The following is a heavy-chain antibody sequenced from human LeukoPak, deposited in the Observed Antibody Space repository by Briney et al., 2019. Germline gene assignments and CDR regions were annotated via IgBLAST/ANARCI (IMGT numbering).Heavy chain of an antibody. CDR1: GHMFSSYG. CDR2: ISYDGSNK. J-gene: IGHJ6*02. Sequence: PGRSLRLSCAASGHMFSSYGMHWVRQAPGKGLEWLAHISYDGSNKYYADSIKGRFTISRDNSMYTLYLQMNGLRAEDTAVYYCAKDGPYFYYGMDVWGQGTPVTVS. V-gene: IGHV3-30*18. CDR3: AKDGPYFYYGMDV.